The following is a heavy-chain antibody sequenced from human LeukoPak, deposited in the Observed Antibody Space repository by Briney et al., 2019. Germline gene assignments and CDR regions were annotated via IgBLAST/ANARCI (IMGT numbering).Heavy chain of an antibody. J-gene: IGHJ4*02. CDR1: GLTFSTYG. CDR3: AKEDCSSTSCSPDY. V-gene: IGHV3-30*02. CDR2: IRSDGSIK. D-gene: IGHD2-2*01. Sequence: GGSLRLSCAASGLTFSTYGMHWVRQAPGKGLEWVAFIRSDGSIKYYADSVKGRFTISRDNSKNTLYLQMNSLRAEDTAVYYCAKEDCSSTSCSPDYWGQGTLVTVSS.